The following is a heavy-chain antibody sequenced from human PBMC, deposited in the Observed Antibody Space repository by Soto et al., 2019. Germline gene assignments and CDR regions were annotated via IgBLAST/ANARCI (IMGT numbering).Heavy chain of an antibody. J-gene: IGHJ6*02. CDR2: ISYDGSNK. Sequence: VGSLRLSCAASGFTFSSYAMHWVRQAPGKGLEWVAVISYDGSNKYYADSVKGRFTISRDNSKNTLYLQMNSLRAEDTAVYYCAREGKYGSGSYYNYYYYGMDVWGQGTTVTVSS. CDR1: GFTFSSYA. CDR3: AREGKYGSGSYYNYYYYGMDV. V-gene: IGHV3-30-3*01. D-gene: IGHD3-10*01.